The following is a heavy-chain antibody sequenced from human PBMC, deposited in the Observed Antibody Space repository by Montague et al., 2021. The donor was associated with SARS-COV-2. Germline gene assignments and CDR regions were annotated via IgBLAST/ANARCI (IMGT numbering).Heavy chain of an antibody. CDR2: IFYSGST. D-gene: IGHD5-12*01. J-gene: IGHJ2*01. Sequence: SETLSLTCTVSGDSMSGYYWSWVRQAPGTGLEWIGYIFYSGSTSXNPSLNSRVTISIDTSKKQFSLKLTSVTAADTAVYYCAGDRGRFWHFDLWGRGTLVTVSS. CDR3: AGDRGRFWHFDL. V-gene: IGHV4-59*01. CDR1: GDSMSGYY.